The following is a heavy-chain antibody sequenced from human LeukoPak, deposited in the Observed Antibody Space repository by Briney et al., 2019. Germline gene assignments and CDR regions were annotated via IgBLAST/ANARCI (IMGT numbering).Heavy chain of an antibody. D-gene: IGHD7-27*01. CDR2: INHSGST. J-gene: IGHJ6*02. Sequence: SETLSLTCTVSGGSISSGGYYWSWIRQPPGKGLEWIGYINHSGSTNYNPSLKSRVTISVDTSKNQFSLQLNSVTPEDTAVYYCARSQLGLFGADVWGQGTTVTVSS. V-gene: IGHV4-30-2*01. CDR3: ARSQLGLFGADV. CDR1: GGSISSGGYY.